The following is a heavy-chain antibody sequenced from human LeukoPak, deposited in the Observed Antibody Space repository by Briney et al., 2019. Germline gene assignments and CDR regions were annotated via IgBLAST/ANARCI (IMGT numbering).Heavy chain of an antibody. Sequence: SETLSLTCAVYGGSFSGYYWSWIRQPPGKGLEWIGEINHSGSTNYNPSLKSRVTISVDTSKNQFSLKLSSVTAADTAVYYCARVSGSGWPHYFDYWGQGTLVTVSS. D-gene: IGHD6-19*01. CDR2: INHSGST. CDR1: GGSFSGYY. CDR3: ARVSGSGWPHYFDY. V-gene: IGHV4-34*01. J-gene: IGHJ4*02.